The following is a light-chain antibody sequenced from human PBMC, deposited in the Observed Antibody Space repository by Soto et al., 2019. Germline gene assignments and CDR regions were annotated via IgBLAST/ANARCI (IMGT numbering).Light chain of an antibody. Sequence: DIQMTQSPSTLSASVGDRVTITCRASQSIRRWLAWYQQKPGTVPKLLIYEASTLESGVPSRFSGSRSGTEFTLTVSSLQPDDFATYYCQQYNDSFPYTFGQGTKLEIK. CDR3: QQYNDSFPYT. CDR1: QSIRRW. J-gene: IGKJ2*01. CDR2: EAS. V-gene: IGKV1-5*03.